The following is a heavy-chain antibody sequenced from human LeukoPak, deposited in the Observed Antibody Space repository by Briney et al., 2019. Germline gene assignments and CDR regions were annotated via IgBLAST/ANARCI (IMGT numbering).Heavy chain of an antibody. V-gene: IGHV4-34*01. D-gene: IGHD1-1*01. J-gene: IGHJ4*02. CDR3: ASANELERYYFDY. Sequence: PSETLSLTCAVYGGSFSGYYWSWIRQPPGKGLEWIGEINHSGSTNYNPSLKSRVTISVDTSKNQFSLKLSSVTAADTAMYYCASANELERYYFDYWGQGTLVTVSS. CDR2: INHSGST. CDR1: GGSFSGYY.